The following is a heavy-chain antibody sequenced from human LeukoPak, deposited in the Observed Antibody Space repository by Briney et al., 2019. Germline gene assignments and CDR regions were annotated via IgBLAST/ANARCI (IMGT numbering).Heavy chain of an antibody. CDR2: ISGSGVAT. CDR1: GFTFSSYA. Sequence: PGGSLRLSCAASGFTFSSYAMSWVRQAPGKGLEWVSAISGSGVATYSADSVKGRFTISRDNSKNTLYLQMNSLRAEDTAVYYCAKDWGYSTSQGYYFDYWGQGTVVTVSS. V-gene: IGHV3-23*01. CDR3: AKDWGYSTSQGYYFDY. D-gene: IGHD6-13*01. J-gene: IGHJ4*02.